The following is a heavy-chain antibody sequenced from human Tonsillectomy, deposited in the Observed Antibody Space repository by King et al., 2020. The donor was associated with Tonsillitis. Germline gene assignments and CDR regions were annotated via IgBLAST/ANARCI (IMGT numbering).Heavy chain of an antibody. CDR3: ARDADAAGKREEAGYGMDV. CDR1: GFTFSSYG. J-gene: IGHJ6*02. CDR2: ISYDGSNK. D-gene: IGHD6-13*01. V-gene: IGHV3-33*05. Sequence: VQLVESGGGVVQPGRSLRLSCAASGFTFSSYGMHWVRQAPGKGLEWVAVISYDGSNKYYADSVKGRFTISRDNSKNTLYLQMNSLRAEDTAVYYCARDADAAGKREEAGYGMDVWGQGTPVTVSS.